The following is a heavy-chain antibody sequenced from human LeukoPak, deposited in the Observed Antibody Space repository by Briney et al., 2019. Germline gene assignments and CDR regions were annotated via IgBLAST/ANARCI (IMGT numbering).Heavy chain of an antibody. CDR2: INHSGST. D-gene: IGHD2-2*01. CDR1: GGSFSGYY. J-gene: IGHJ6*03. CDR3: ARGRGDRGYCSSTSCYYMDV. Sequence: SETLSLTCAVYGGSFSGYYWIWIRQPPGKGLEWIGEINHSGSTNYNPSLKSRVTISVDTSKNQFSLKLSSVTAADTAVYYCARGRGDRGYCSSTSCYYMDVWGKGTTVTVSS. V-gene: IGHV4-34*01.